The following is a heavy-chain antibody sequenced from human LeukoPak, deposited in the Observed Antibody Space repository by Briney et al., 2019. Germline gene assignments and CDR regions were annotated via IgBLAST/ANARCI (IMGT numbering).Heavy chain of an antibody. CDR2: IYSDGST. V-gene: IGHV3-53*01. Sequence: GGSLRLSCAASGFTVSSNSMNWVRQATGKGLEWVSVIYSDGSTYYADSVKGRFTISRDNSRNALYLQMNSLRAEDTAVYYCASGSPDLVGPTIFAYWGQGTLVTVSS. CDR3: ASGSPDLVGPTIFAY. D-gene: IGHD1-26*01. CDR1: GFTVSSNS. J-gene: IGHJ4*02.